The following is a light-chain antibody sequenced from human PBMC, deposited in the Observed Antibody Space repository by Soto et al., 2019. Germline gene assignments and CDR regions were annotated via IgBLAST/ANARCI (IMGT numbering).Light chain of an antibody. CDR3: SSFTSSSTYV. J-gene: IGLJ1*01. V-gene: IGLV2-18*02. CDR1: SSDVGSYNR. Sequence: QSALTQPPSLSGSPGQSVTISCSGTSSDVGSYNRVSWYQQPPGTAPKLMIYEVSNRPSGVPDRFSGSKSGNTASLTISGLQAEDEADYYCSSFTSSSTYVFGTGTRSPS. CDR2: EVS.